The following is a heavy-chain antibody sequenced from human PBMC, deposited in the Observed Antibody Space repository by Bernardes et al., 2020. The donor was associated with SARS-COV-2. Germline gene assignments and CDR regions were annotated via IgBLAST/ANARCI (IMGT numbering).Heavy chain of an antibody. CDR1: GFTFSRYW. CDR3: ASGGDGATAPGMAV. V-gene: IGHV3-74*01. Sequence: GGSLRLSCAASGFTFSRYWMHWGRQVPGKGLVWVSRITPDGGSTDYADSVKGRFTISRDNAKNTVYLQMSSLRAEDTAVYYCASGGDGATAPGMAVWGQGTAVTVSS. J-gene: IGHJ6*02. D-gene: IGHD3-10*01. CDR2: ITPDGGST.